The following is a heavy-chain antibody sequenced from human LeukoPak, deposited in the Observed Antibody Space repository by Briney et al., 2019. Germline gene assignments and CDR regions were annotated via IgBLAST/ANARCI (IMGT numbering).Heavy chain of an antibody. CDR2: INHSGNT. CDR3: ARVTNPNRSFDY. V-gene: IGHV4-34*01. D-gene: IGHD1-14*01. J-gene: IGHJ4*02. CDR1: GGSFSGYY. Sequence: SETLSLTCAVYGGSFSGYYWSWIRQPLGKWLEWIGEINHSGNTNYNTTLKSRVTISVDTSKNQFSLKLSSVTAADAAVYYCARVTNPNRSFDYWGQGTLVTVSS.